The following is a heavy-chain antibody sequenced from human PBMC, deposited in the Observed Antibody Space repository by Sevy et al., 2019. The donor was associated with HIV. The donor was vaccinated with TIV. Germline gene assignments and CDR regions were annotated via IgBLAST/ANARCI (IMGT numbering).Heavy chain of an antibody. Sequence: GGSLRLSCAASGFTFSDYYMSWIRQAPGKGLEWVSYISSSGSTIYYADSVKGRFTISRDNAKNSLYLQMNSLRAEDTAVYYCAYCSSTSCYPPRDAFDIWGQGTMVTVSS. CDR2: ISSSGSTI. CDR1: GFTFSDYY. V-gene: IGHV3-11*01. D-gene: IGHD2-2*01. J-gene: IGHJ3*02. CDR3: AYCSSTSCYPPRDAFDI.